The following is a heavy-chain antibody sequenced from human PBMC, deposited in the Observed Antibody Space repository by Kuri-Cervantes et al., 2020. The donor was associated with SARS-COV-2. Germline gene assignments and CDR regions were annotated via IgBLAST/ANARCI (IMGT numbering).Heavy chain of an antibody. J-gene: IGHJ4*02. CDR2: ISSSSSTI. CDR1: GFTFSDYY. Sequence: LSLTCAASGFTFSDYYMSWIRQAPGKGLEWVSYISSSSSTIYYADSVKGRFTISRDNAKNSLYLQMNSLRAEDTAVYYCASPPEYDSSGSPFDYWGQGTLVTVSS. V-gene: IGHV3-11*04. CDR3: ASPPEYDSSGSPFDY. D-gene: IGHD3-22*01.